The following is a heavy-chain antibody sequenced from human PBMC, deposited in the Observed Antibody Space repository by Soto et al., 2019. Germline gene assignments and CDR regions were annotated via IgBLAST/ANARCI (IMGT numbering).Heavy chain of an antibody. J-gene: IGHJ4*02. CDR2: IYYSGST. Sequence: SETMDITRTVSGDSIRTYFWSWIRQPPGKGLEWIGYIYYSGSTNYNPSLKSRVTISVDTSKNQFSLKLSSVTAADAAVYYCARVTNGRGADYWGQGTLVTVSS. V-gene: IGHV4-59*01. D-gene: IGHD3-10*01. CDR3: ARVTNGRGADY. CDR1: GDSIRTYF.